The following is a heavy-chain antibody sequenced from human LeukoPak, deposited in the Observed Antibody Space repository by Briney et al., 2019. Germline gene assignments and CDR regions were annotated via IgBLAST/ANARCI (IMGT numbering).Heavy chain of an antibody. D-gene: IGHD6-6*01. CDR2: INPDSGGT. CDR1: GYTFTDYY. CDR3: ARAKEKSIAARYFDY. Sequence: GASVKVSCKASGYTFTDYYMHWVRQAPGQGLEWIGRINPDSGGTNSAQKFQGGATVTRDTSISTTYMELSSLRSDDTAVYYCARAKEKSIAARYFDYWGQGTLVTVSS. J-gene: IGHJ4*02. V-gene: IGHV1-2*06.